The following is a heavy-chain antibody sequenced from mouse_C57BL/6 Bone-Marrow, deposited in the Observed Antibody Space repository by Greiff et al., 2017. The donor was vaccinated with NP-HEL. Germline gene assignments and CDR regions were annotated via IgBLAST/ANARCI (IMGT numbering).Heavy chain of an antibody. Sequence: VQLQQSGPELVKPGDSVKISCKASGYSFTGYFMNWVMQSHGKSLEWIGRINPYNGDTFYNQKFKGKATLTVDKSSSTAYMELRSLTSEDSAVYYCAEYYGNYSWFAYWGQGTLVTVSA. D-gene: IGHD2-1*01. CDR2: INPYNGDT. CDR3: AEYYGNYSWFAY. J-gene: IGHJ3*01. CDR1: GYSFTGYF. V-gene: IGHV1-20*01.